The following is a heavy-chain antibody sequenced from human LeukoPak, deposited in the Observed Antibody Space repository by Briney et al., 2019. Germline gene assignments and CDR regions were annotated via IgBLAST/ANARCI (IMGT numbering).Heavy chain of an antibody. V-gene: IGHV3-72*01. D-gene: IGHD6-19*01. Sequence: PGGSLRLSCAASGFTFSDYYMGWVRQAPGKGLEWVGRIRKKANIYATEYAASVTGRFTISRDDSKNSLYLQMNSLKTEDTAFYYCARVQLCAGAGGGCGIDYWGQGTLVTVSS. J-gene: IGHJ4*02. CDR2: IRKKANIYAT. CDR3: ARVQLCAGAGGGCGIDY. CDR1: GFTFSDYY.